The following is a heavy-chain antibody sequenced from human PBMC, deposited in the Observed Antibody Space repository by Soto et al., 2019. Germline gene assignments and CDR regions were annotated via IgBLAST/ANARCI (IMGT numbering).Heavy chain of an antibody. J-gene: IGHJ4*02. V-gene: IGHV3-48*02. CDR3: ARGGVATIFGDS. Sequence: HPGGSLRLSCAASGFTLSRYSMNWVRQAPGKGLEWLSYIDGSSDTIYYADSVKGRFIISRDNAKNSLYLRMNSLRDEDTAVYYCARGGVATIFGDSWGQGTLVTVSS. CDR2: IDGSSDTI. D-gene: IGHD5-12*01. CDR1: GFTLSRYS.